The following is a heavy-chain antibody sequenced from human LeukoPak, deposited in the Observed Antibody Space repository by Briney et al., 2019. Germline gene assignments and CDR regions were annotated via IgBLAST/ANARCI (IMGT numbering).Heavy chain of an antibody. V-gene: IGHV3-74*01. J-gene: IGHJ4*02. CDR3: ARVLYNWNDVLDY. D-gene: IGHD1-20*01. Sequence: QAGGSLRLSCAASGFTFSSYWMHWVRQSPGKGLVWVSRIDSDGGSTTYADSVKGRFTFSRDNAKNTLYLQMHSLRSEDTAVYYCARVLYNWNDVLDYWGQGTLVTVSS. CDR1: GFTFSSYW. CDR2: IDSDGGST.